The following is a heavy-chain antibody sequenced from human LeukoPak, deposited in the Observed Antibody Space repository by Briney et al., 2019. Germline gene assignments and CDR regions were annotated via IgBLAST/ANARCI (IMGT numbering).Heavy chain of an antibody. CDR3: ARDLGRGFDP. CDR1: GGSISSYY. V-gene: IGHV4-39*07. Sequence: SETLSLTCTVSGGSISSYYWSWIRQPPGKGLEWIGSIYYSGSTYYNPSLKSRVTISVDTSKNQFSLKLSSVTAADTAVYYCARDLGRGFDPWGQGTLVTVSS. D-gene: IGHD3-16*01. CDR2: IYYSGST. J-gene: IGHJ5*02.